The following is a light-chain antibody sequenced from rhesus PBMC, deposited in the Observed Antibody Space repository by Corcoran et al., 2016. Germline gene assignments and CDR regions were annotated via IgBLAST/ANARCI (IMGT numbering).Light chain of an antibody. J-gene: IGLJ1*01. CDR1: RSDVGVYNY. Sequence: QAAPTQPPSASGSPGQSVTISCTGARSDVGVYNYGSWHQKHPDKAPKLIIYGVSKRPSGVSDRFSGSKSGNTASLTISGLQAEDEADYYCCSYTTSSTYIFGAGTRLTVL. CDR2: GVS. CDR3: CSYTTSSTYI. V-gene: IGLV2S7*01.